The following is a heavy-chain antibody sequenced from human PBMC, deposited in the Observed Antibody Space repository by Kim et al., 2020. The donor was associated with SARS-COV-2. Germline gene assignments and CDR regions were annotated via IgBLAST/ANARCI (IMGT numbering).Heavy chain of an antibody. CDR3: ARAPNDFWSGYPYYFDY. D-gene: IGHD3-3*01. J-gene: IGHJ4*02. V-gene: IGHV4-61*01. CDR1: GGSVSSGSYF. CDR2: IYYSGNT. Sequence: SETLSFTCTVSGGSVSSGSYFWSWIRQPPGKGLEWIGYIYYSGNTNYNPSLKSRVTMSVDTSKNQFSLKLRSVTAADTAVYYCARAPNDFWSGYPYYFDYWGQGTLVTVSS.